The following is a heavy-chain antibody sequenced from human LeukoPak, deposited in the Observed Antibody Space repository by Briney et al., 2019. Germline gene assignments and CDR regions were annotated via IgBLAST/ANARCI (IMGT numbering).Heavy chain of an antibody. Sequence: SVKASCKASGGTFSNYAISWVRQAPGQGLEWMGGIIPIFGTTSSAQELQGRVTFTADKSTSTAYMELSSLRSEDTAVYYCASPPVGGAFDIWGQGTMVTVSS. CDR1: GGTFSNYA. D-gene: IGHD3-16*01. CDR2: IIPIFGTT. J-gene: IGHJ3*02. CDR3: ASPPVGGAFDI. V-gene: IGHV1-69*06.